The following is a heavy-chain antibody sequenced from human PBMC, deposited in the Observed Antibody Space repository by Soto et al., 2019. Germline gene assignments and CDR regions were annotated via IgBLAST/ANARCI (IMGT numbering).Heavy chain of an antibody. V-gene: IGHV1-69*01. CDR3: ARGLYCGGGCYSHFDY. D-gene: IGHD2-21*02. CDR1: GGTFSNYP. Sequence: VQLVQSGAEGKKPGSSVKVSCKASGGTFSNYPFIWVRQSPGQGLDWMGGIIPIFGTTDYGQRFQGRVTITADESPNTAYMELSSLRSADTAVYYCARGLYCGGGCYSHFDYWGQGTLVTVSS. J-gene: IGHJ4*02. CDR2: IIPIFGTT.